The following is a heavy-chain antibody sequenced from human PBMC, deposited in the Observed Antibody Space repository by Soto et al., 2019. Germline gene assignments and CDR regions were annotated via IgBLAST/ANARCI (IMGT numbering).Heavy chain of an antibody. Sequence: SETLSLTCTVSGGSITTGGSYWSWIRHLPGKGLEWIANVYHTGTTYYNPSLKSRVSMSVDTSQNQFSLILASVTAADTAVYYCARALVTDYNSRDYHYYFAMDVWGQGTSVTVSS. J-gene: IGHJ6*02. CDR1: GGSITTGGSY. CDR3: ARALVTDYNSRDYHYYFAMDV. V-gene: IGHV4-31*03. D-gene: IGHD3-22*01. CDR2: VYHTGTT.